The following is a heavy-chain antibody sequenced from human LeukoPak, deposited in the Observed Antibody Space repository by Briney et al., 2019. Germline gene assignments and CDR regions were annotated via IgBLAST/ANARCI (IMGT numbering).Heavy chain of an antibody. CDR3: ARFLPTVTTSGRRSGWFDP. Sequence: SETLSLTCTVSGGSISSSYWSWIRQPPGKGLEWIGYVYYSGITNYNPSLKTRVTLSVDTSKNQFSLKLTSVTAADTAIYYCARFLPTVTTSGRRSGWFDPWGQGTLVTVSS. V-gene: IGHV4-59*08. CDR2: VYYSGIT. D-gene: IGHD4-17*01. J-gene: IGHJ5*02. CDR1: GGSISSSY.